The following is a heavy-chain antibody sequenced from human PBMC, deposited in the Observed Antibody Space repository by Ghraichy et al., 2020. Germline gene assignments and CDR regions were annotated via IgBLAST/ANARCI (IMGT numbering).Heavy chain of an antibody. D-gene: IGHD2-2*01. J-gene: IGHJ5*02. CDR2: IKQDGSEK. Sequence: LSLTCAASGFTFSSYWMSWVRQAPGKGLEWVANIKQDGSEKYYVDSVKGRFTISRDNAKNSLYLQMNSLRAEDTAVYYCARLYVLGYCSSTSCPFSWFDPWGQGTLVTVSS. CDR3: ARLYVLGYCSSTSCPFSWFDP. CDR1: GFTFSSYW. V-gene: IGHV3-7*01.